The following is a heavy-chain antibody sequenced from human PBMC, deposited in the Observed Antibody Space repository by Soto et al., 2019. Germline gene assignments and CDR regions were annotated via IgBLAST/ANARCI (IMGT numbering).Heavy chain of an antibody. D-gene: IGHD3-9*01. CDR2: ISYDARNT. Sequence: GGSLRLSCAASGFLFNTYAMHWVRQAPGKGLEWVAVISYDARNTYYADSVKGRFTISRDNSKNTLYLQMNSLRAEDTAVYYCARPGSGYDVLTGQYFYFFHAVDVWGQGTTVTVSS. J-gene: IGHJ6*02. V-gene: IGHV3-30*04. CDR1: GFLFNTYA. CDR3: ARPGSGYDVLTGQYFYFFHAVDV.